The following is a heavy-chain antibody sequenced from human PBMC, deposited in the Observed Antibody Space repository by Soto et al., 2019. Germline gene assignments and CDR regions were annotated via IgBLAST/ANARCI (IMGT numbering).Heavy chain of an antibody. CDR2: ISAYNGNT. V-gene: IGHV1-18*01. J-gene: IGHJ4*02. Sequence: QVQLVQSGAEVKKPGASVKVSCKASGYTFTSYGISWVRQAPGQRLEWMGWISAYNGNTNYAQKLQGRVTMTTDTSTSTAYMELRSLRSDDTAVYYCARGRLAAAGKNLSVPSSFSYWGQGTLVTVSS. D-gene: IGHD6-13*01. CDR1: GYTFTSYG. CDR3: ARGRLAAAGKNLSVPSSFSY.